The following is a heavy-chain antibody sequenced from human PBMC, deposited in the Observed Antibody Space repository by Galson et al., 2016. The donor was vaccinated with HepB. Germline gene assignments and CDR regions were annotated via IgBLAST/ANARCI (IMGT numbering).Heavy chain of an antibody. CDR3: ARVYTSAWYTGLGWNEYNGLDV. CDR1: GESFSYY. Sequence: SETLSLTCTVHGESFSYYWSWIRQAPGKGLEWIGEVNHDGNTRYSPSLKSRVTMSADTSKEPVSLNLSFVTAADTAVYYCARVYTSAWYTGLGWNEYNGLDVWGLGTTVPVS. J-gene: IGHJ6*02. V-gene: IGHV4-34*01. D-gene: IGHD6-13*01. CDR2: VNHDGNT.